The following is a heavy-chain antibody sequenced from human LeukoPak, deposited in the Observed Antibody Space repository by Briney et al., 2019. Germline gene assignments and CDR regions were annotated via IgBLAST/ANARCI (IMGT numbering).Heavy chain of an antibody. CDR1: GGSFSGYY. CDR2: INHSGST. V-gene: IGHV4-34*01. Sequence: PETLSLTCAVYGGSFSGYYWSWIRQPPGKGLEWIGEINHSGSTNYNPSLKSRVTISVDTSKNQFSLKLSSVTAADTAVYYCARGNYDFWSGYYEGIYYFDYWGQGTLVTVSS. D-gene: IGHD3-3*01. J-gene: IGHJ4*02. CDR3: ARGNYDFWSGYYEGIYYFDY.